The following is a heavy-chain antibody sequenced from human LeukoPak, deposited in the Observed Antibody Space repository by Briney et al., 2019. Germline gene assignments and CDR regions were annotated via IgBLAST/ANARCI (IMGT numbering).Heavy chain of an antibody. V-gene: IGHV1-18*04. J-gene: IGHJ4*02. Sequence: ASVTVSCTASGYTFTSYGINWVRQAPGQGLEWMGCSSAYNGNTNYAQKLQGRVTMTTDTSTSTAYMELRSLRSDDTAVYYCARSVVPAAIRWSYGEYYFDYWGPGTLVTVSS. D-gene: IGHD2-2*02. CDR2: SSAYNGNT. CDR1: GYTFTSYG. CDR3: ARSVVPAAIRWSYGEYYFDY.